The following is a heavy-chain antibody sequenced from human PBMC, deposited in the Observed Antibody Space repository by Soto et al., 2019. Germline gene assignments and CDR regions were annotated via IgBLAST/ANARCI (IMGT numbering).Heavy chain of an antibody. CDR3: ARRPLVRGIIPYYFDS. CDR1: GGSINNSSFY. J-gene: IGHJ4*02. D-gene: IGHD3-10*01. CDR2: IYYSGSA. V-gene: IGHV4-39*01. Sequence: QLQLQESGPGLVKPSETLSLTCTVSGGSINNSSFYWGWVRQPPGKRLEWIGSIYYSGSAYYNPSLESRLTVSVDTSKNQFSLNLSSVTAADTAVYFCARRPLVRGIIPYYFDSWGQGTLVTVSS.